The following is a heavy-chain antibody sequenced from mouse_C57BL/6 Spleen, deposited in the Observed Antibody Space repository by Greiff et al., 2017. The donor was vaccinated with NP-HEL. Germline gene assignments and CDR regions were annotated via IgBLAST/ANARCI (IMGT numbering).Heavy chain of an antibody. V-gene: IGHV1-80*01. Sequence: QVQLQQSGAELVKPGASVKISCKASGYAFSSYWMNWVKQRPGKGLEWIGQIYPGDGDTNYNGKFKGKATLTADKSSSTAYMQLSSLTAEDSAVYFCARTTTVAGDYAMDYWGQGTSVTVSS. J-gene: IGHJ4*01. CDR3: ARTTTVAGDYAMDY. CDR1: GYAFSSYW. CDR2: IYPGDGDT. D-gene: IGHD1-1*01.